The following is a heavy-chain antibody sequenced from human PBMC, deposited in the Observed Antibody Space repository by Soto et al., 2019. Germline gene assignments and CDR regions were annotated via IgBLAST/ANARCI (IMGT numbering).Heavy chain of an antibody. CDR3: ARVAEEQLVLFDH. CDR1: GFTFSSYG. Sequence: QVQLVESGGGVVQPGRSLRLSCAASGFTFSSYGMHWVRQAPGKGLEWVAVIWYDGSNKYYADSVKGRFTISRDNSKNKLDLQRNSLRAEDAAVYYCARVAEEQLVLFDHWGQGTLVTVSS. D-gene: IGHD6-13*01. J-gene: IGHJ4*02. CDR2: IWYDGSNK. V-gene: IGHV3-33*01.